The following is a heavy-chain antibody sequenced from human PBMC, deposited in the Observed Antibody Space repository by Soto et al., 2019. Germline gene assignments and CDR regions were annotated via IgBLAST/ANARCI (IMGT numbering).Heavy chain of an antibody. V-gene: IGHV3-23*01. J-gene: IGHJ4*02. Sequence: GGSLRLSCAASGFTFSSYAMSWVRQAPGKGLEWVSAISSGGSGTYYADSVRGRFTISRDNAKNTLYLQMNSLRAEDTAVYYCARDHHSSGWQYFDYWGQGTLVTVSS. CDR2: ISSGGSGT. D-gene: IGHD6-19*01. CDR1: GFTFSSYA. CDR3: ARDHHSSGWQYFDY.